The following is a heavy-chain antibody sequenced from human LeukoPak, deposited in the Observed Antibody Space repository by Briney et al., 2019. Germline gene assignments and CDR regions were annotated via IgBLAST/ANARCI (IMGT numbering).Heavy chain of an antibody. D-gene: IGHD3-3*01. CDR3: AREFFVDYDFWSGYSSFDY. V-gene: IGHV6-1*01. CDR2: TYYRPKWYN. J-gene: IGHJ4*02. CDR1: GDSVSSSSAA. Sequence: SQTLSLTCAISGDSVSSSSAAWNWIRQSPSRGLEWLGRTYYRPKWYNDYAVSVKSRITINPDTSKNQFSLQLNSVTPEDTAVYYCAREFFVDYDFWSGYSSFDYWGQGTLVTVSS.